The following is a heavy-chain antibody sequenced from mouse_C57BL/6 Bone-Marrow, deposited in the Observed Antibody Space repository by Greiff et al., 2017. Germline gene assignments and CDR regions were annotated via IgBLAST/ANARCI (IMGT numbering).Heavy chain of an antibody. CDR2: IDPNSGGT. J-gene: IGHJ2*01. D-gene: IGHD1-1*01. V-gene: IGHV1-72*01. CDR3: ARKSYYYGNYFDY. Sequence: VQLQQPGAELVKPGASVKLSCKASGYTFTSYWMHWVKQRPGRGLELIGRIDPNSGGTKYNEKFKSKATLTVDKPSSTAYMQLSSLTSEDSAVYYCARKSYYYGNYFDYWGQGTTLTVSS. CDR1: GYTFTSYW.